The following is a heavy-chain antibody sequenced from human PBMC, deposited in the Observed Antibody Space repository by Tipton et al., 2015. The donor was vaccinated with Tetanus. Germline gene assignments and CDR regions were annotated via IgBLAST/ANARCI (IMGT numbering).Heavy chain of an antibody. CDR1: GGSITSDNHY. D-gene: IGHD2/OR15-2a*01. J-gene: IGHJ4*02. V-gene: IGHV4-31*11. CDR3: ARAFCNYNCHGGYFDY. Sequence: TLSLTCAVSGGSITSDNHYWSWIRQPPGKGLEWIGYIYHSGSTYYNASLKSRLDISLDTSKNQFSLRLTSVTVADTAVYYCARAFCNYNCHGGYFDYWGQGTLVTVSS. CDR2: IYHSGST.